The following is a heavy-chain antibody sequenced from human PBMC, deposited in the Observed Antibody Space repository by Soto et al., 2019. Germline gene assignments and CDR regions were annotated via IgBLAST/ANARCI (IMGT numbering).Heavy chain of an antibody. Sequence: ASVKVSCKASGYTFTGCYMHWVRQAPGQGLEWMGWINPNSGGTNYAQKFQGWVTMTRDTSISTAYMELSRLRSDDTAVYYCAREGIAAAGSLGYYYYGMDVWGQGTTVTVSS. V-gene: IGHV1-2*04. D-gene: IGHD6-13*01. CDR3: AREGIAAAGSLGYYYYGMDV. CDR1: GYTFTGCY. CDR2: INPNSGGT. J-gene: IGHJ6*02.